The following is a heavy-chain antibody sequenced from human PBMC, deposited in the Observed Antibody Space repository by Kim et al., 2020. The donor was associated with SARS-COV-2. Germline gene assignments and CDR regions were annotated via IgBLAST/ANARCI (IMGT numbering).Heavy chain of an antibody. CDR3: AYGPTS. CDR2: SYYSGST. Sequence: SETLSLTCTVSGGSISSSSYYWGWIRQPPGKGLEWIGSSYYSGSTYYNPSLKDRVTISADTSKNQFSLKLSSVTAADTAAYYCAYGPTSWGQGTLVTVSS. J-gene: IGHJ5*02. D-gene: IGHD3-10*01. V-gene: IGHV4-39*01. CDR1: GGSISSSSYY.